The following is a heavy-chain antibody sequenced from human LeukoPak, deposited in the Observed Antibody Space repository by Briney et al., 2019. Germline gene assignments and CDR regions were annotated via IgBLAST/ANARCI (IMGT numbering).Heavy chain of an antibody. D-gene: IGHD6-19*01. Sequence: PSETLSLTCTVSGGSISSYYWSWIRQPPGKGLEWIGYIYDSGSTNYNPSLKSRVTMSVDTSKNQFSLKLSSVTAADTAVYYCARERDSSGWYMNYYYYYMDVWGKGTTVTISS. J-gene: IGHJ6*03. CDR1: GGSISSYY. CDR2: IYDSGST. CDR3: ARERDSSGWYMNYYYYYMDV. V-gene: IGHV4-59*12.